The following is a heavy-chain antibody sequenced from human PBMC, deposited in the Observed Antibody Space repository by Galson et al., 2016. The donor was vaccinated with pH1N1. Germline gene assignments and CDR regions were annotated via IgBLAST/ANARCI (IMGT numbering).Heavy chain of an antibody. D-gene: IGHD4-23*01. Sequence: SLRLSCAASGFTFSNFYMTWVRQAPGKGLEWVANINKDGSATYYMDSVKGRFTISRDSAKNSLFLQVNSLRAEDTAVYYCARFYGGNSDYWGQGTLVTVSS. J-gene: IGHJ4*02. CDR2: INKDGSAT. CDR3: ARFYGGNSDY. V-gene: IGHV3-7*04. CDR1: GFTFSNFY.